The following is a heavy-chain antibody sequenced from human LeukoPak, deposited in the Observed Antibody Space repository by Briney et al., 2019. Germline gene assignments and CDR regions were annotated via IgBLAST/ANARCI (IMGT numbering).Heavy chain of an antibody. D-gene: IGHD4-23*01. J-gene: IGHJ5*02. Sequence: SETLSLTCTVSGGSISSGGYYWSWIRQPPGKGLEWIGEINHSDTNYNPSLKSRVTISVDTSKNQFSLKLSSVTAADTAVYYCARGLTTVAMYNWFDPWGQGTLVTVSS. CDR3: ARGLTTVAMYNWFDP. CDR1: GGSISSGGYY. CDR2: INHSDT. V-gene: IGHV4-39*07.